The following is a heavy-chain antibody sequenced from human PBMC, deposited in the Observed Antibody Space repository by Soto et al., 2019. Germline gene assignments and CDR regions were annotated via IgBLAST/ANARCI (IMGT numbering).Heavy chain of an antibody. D-gene: IGHD2-2*01. V-gene: IGHV3-30*18. CDR3: AKDVWLGDCSTTKCDVRIDV. CDR2: KWYDGSKK. J-gene: IGHJ6*03. Sequence: QVQLVECGGGVVQPGKSLRLSCAASGFTFSKYGMHWVRQAPGKGLERVAVKWYDGSKKYYGDSVKGRFTISRDNCKSTLYLQITRLRVEDTAVYYCAKDVWLGDCSTTKCDVRIDVWGKGNRVTVSS. CDR1: GFTFSKYG.